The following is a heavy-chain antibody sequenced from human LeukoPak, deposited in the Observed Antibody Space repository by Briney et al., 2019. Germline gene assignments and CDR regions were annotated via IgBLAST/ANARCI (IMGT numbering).Heavy chain of an antibody. Sequence: GGSLRLSCAASGFTFDDYAMHWVRQAPGKGLEWVAVIWYDGSNKYYADSVKGRFTISRDNSKNTLYLQMNSLRAEDTAVYYCARDSGSRYSYFDYWGQGTLVTVSS. CDR3: ARDSGSRYSYFDY. V-gene: IGHV3-33*08. CDR2: IWYDGSNK. D-gene: IGHD6-13*01. J-gene: IGHJ4*02. CDR1: GFTFDDYA.